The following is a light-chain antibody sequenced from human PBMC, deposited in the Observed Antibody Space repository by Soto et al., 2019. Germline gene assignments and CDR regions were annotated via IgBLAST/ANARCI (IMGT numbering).Light chain of an antibody. V-gene: IGKV1-5*01. CDR2: HAS. Sequence: DIQMTQSPSTLSASVGDRVTITCLASQSIGRFLAWYQHQPGTAPKVLIYHASNLQSGVPSRFSGSGSGTDFTLTISSLQAADFAVYHCQHYNNWPITFGQGTRLEIK. CDR3: QHYNNWPIT. CDR1: QSIGRF. J-gene: IGKJ5*01.